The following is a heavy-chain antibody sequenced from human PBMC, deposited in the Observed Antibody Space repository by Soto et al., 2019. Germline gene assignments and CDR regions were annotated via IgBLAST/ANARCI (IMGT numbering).Heavy chain of an antibody. V-gene: IGHV4-39*01. CDR2: IYYSGST. D-gene: IGHD2-2*01. Sequence: QLQLQESGPRLVKPSETLSLTCSVSGGSISSSSYSWGWIRQPPGKGLEWIGTIYYSGSTHYNPSLEGWVAISADTPNNQLSLRLSSVTAADTAVYYCGRQPGHCGSTTCFGYYSVDVWGQGTTVTVS. J-gene: IGHJ6*02. CDR1: GGSISSSSYS. CDR3: GRQPGHCGSTTCFGYYSVDV.